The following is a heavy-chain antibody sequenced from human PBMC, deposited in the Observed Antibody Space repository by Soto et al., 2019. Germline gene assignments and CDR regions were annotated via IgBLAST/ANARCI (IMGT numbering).Heavy chain of an antibody. V-gene: IGHV4-34*01. D-gene: IGHD6-19*01. J-gene: IGHJ4*02. CDR3: GPRVAVADPRGY. CDR2: INHSGST. Sequence: QVQLQQWGAGLLKPSETLSLTCAVYGGSFSDFYWTWIRQLPGKGLEWIGEINHSGSTNYNPSLKSRVAISVDTSKNQFSLNLRSVTAADTAVYYCGPRVAVADPRGYWGQGTLVTVSS. CDR1: GGSFSDFY.